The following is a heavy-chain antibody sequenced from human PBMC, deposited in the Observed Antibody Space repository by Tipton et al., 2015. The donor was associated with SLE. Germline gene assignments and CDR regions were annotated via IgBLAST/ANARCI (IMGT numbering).Heavy chain of an antibody. CDR2: IYHSGST. V-gene: IGHV4-38-2*01. J-gene: IGHJ6*02. CDR1: GPSISSGNY. CDR3: ARRAMVQGVGDNGMDV. D-gene: IGHD3-10*01. Sequence: TLSLTCAVSGPSISSGNYWGWIRPPPGKGLEWIGSIYHSGSTYSNPSLKSRVTISVDTSKNQFSLKLSSVTAADTAMYYCARRAMVQGVGDNGMDVWGQGTTVTVSS.